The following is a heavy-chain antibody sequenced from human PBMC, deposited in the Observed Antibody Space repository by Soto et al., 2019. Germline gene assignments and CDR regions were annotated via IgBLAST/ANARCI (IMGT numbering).Heavy chain of an antibody. V-gene: IGHV1-18*01. D-gene: IGHD2-2*02. Sequence: ASVKVSCKASGYTFTRSGISWVRQAPGQGLEWMGWISTYNGDTNYAQTFQGRVTMTTDTSTSTAYMELSSLRSDDTAVYYCARDMGYCGGTSCYNPFFDLWGQGTLVTVSS. CDR3: ARDMGYCGGTSCYNPFFDL. CDR2: ISTYNGDT. J-gene: IGHJ4*02. CDR1: GYTFTRSG.